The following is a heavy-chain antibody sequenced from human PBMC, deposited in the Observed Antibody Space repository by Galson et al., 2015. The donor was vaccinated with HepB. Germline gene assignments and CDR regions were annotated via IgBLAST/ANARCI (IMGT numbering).Heavy chain of an antibody. Sequence: SVKVSCKASGYTFTSYGISWVRRAPGQGLEGIGWISAYNGNTNYAQKLQGRVTMTTDTSTSTAYMELRSLRSDDTAVYYCARVTLEGTIIVVVINNYAFDIWGQGTMVTVSS. CDR1: GYTFTSYG. J-gene: IGHJ3*02. D-gene: IGHD3-22*01. CDR3: ARVTLEGTIIVVVINNYAFDI. V-gene: IGHV1-18*04. CDR2: ISAYNGNT.